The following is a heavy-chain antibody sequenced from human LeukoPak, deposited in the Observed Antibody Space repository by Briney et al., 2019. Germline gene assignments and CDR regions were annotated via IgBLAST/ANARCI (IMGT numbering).Heavy chain of an antibody. J-gene: IGHJ4*02. Sequence: SETLSLTCTVSGYSISSGYYWGWIQQPPGKGLEWIGSIYHSGSTYYNPSLKSRVTISVDTSKNQFSLKLSSVTAADTAVYYCARTYGDYIAAFDYWGQGTLVTVSS. V-gene: IGHV4-38-2*02. CDR2: IYHSGST. D-gene: IGHD4-17*01. CDR1: GYSISSGYY. CDR3: ARTYGDYIAAFDY.